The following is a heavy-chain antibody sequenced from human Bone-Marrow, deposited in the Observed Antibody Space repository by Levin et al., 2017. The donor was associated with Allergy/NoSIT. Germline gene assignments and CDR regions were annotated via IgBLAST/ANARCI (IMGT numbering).Heavy chain of an antibody. V-gene: IGHV6-1*01. J-gene: IGHJ2*01. CDR2: TYYRSKWYN. CDR3: ARSGFGTPCTNGVCSTSRGVWYFDL. Sequence: SQTLSLTCAISGDSVSSTSAAWNWIRQSPSRGLEWLGRTYYRSKWYNDYAVSVKSRITINPDTSKNQFSLQLNSVTPEDTAVYYCARSGFGTPCTNGVCSTSRGVWYFDLWGRGTLVTVSS. D-gene: IGHD2-8*01. CDR1: GDSVSSTSAA.